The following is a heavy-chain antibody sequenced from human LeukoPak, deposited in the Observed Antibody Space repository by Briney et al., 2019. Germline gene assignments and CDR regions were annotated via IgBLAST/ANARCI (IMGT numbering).Heavy chain of an antibody. CDR1: GYTFTSYG. V-gene: IGHV1-18*01. CDR2: ISAYNGNT. CDR3: AWSRYYVPFYYMDV. Sequence: RASVKVSCKASGYTFTSYGINWVRRAPGQGLEWMGWISAYNGNTSYAQKFQGRVTMTTDTSTSTAYMELRSLRSDDTAVYYCAWSRYYVPFYYMDVWGKGTTVTVSS. D-gene: IGHD3-3*01. J-gene: IGHJ6*03.